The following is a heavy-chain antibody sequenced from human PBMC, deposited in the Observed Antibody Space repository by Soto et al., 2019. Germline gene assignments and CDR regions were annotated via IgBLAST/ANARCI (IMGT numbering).Heavy chain of an antibody. CDR2: IKSKTDGGTT. V-gene: IGHV3-15*01. D-gene: IGHD3-10*01. CDR1: GFTFTNAW. Sequence: GGSLRLSCAASGFTFTNAWMSWVRQAPGKGLEWVGRIKSKTDGGTTDYAAPVKGRFTISRDDSKNTLYLQMNSLKTEDTAVYYCTTVFHEGVLLWFGDLEDTPKYGMDVWGQGTTVTVSS. J-gene: IGHJ6*02. CDR3: TTVFHEGVLLWFGDLEDTPKYGMDV.